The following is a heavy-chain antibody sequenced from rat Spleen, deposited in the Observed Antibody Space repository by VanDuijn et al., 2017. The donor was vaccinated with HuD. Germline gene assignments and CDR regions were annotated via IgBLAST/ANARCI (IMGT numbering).Heavy chain of an antibody. J-gene: IGHJ2*01. CDR2: ISTGGGNT. Sequence: EVQLAESGGGLVQPGRSLKLSCAASGFTFSDYYMAWVRQAPTKGLEWVASISTGGGNTYYRDSVKGRFTISRDNAKSTLYLQMDSLRSEDTATYYCTTARPGYNSFDYWGQGVMVTVSS. CDR1: GFTFSDYY. V-gene: IGHV5-27*01. CDR3: TTARPGYNSFDY. D-gene: IGHD1-4*01.